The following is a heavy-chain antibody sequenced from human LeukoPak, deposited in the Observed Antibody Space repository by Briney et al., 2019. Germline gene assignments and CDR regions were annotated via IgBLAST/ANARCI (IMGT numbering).Heavy chain of an antibody. CDR2: ISSSGSTI. V-gene: IGHV3-11*04. J-gene: IGHJ4*02. CDR3: AKDRGSVYYYLDY. Sequence: PGGSLRLSCAASGFTFSDYYMSWIRQAPGKGLEWVSYISSSGSTIYYADSVKGRFTISRDNSKNTLYLQMNSLRAEDTAVYYCAKDRGSVYYYLDYWGQGTLVTVSS. D-gene: IGHD3-22*01. CDR1: GFTFSDYY.